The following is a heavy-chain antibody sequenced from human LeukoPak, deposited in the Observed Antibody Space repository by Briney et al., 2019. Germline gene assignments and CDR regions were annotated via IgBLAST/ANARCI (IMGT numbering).Heavy chain of an antibody. CDR3: ASHSGVPTAAGTGYYYYGMDV. CDR1: GGTFSSYA. Sequence: SVKVSCKASGGTFSSYAISWVRQAPRQGLEWMGGIIPIFGTANYAQKFQGRVTITADKSTSTAYMELSSLRSEDTAVYYCASHSGVPTAAGTGYYYYGMDVWGKGTTVTVSS. V-gene: IGHV1-69*06. CDR2: IIPIFGTA. D-gene: IGHD6-13*01. J-gene: IGHJ6*04.